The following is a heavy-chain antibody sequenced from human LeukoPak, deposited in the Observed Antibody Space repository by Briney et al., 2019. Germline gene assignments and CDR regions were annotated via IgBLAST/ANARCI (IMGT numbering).Heavy chain of an antibody. CDR1: GYTFTSYG. CDR3: ARGLPPRRNYDSRGYYSYYFDY. Sequence: ASAKVSCKASGYTFTSYGIIWVRQAPGQGLDWMGWISAYNGNTKYAQKFQGRVTMTTDTSTSTAYMEVRSLRSDDTAVYYCARGLPPRRNYDSRGYYSYYFDYWGQGTLVTVSS. CDR2: ISAYNGNT. D-gene: IGHD3-22*01. J-gene: IGHJ4*02. V-gene: IGHV1-18*01.